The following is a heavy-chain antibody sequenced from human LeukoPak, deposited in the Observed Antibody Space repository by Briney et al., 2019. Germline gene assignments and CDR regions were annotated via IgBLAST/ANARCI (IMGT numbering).Heavy chain of an antibody. CDR2: ISYDGKKT. D-gene: IGHD3-10*01. CDR3: VRGSKIRGVIPEGEFDY. J-gene: IGHJ4*02. Sequence: QPGMSLRLSCAASGVTLSPYGMHWVRQAPGKGLEWVAVISYDGKKTYYADSVKGRFTLSRDDSQNTVYLQMNSLRDDDTALYYCVRGSKIRGVIPEGEFDYWGQGTLVTVSS. CDR1: GVTLSPYG. V-gene: IGHV3-30*03.